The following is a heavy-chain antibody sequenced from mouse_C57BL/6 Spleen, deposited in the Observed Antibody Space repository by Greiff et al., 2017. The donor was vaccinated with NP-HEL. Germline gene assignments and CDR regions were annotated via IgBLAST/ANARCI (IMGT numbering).Heavy chain of an antibody. CDR1: GYSITSGYY. CDR2: ISYDGSN. Sequence: EVQLVESGPGLVKPSQSLSLTCSVTGYSITSGYYWNWIRQFPGNKLEWMGYISYDGSNNYNPSLKNRISITRDTSKNQFFLKLNSVTTEDTATYYCARDTLYGSYAMDYWGQGTSVTVSS. V-gene: IGHV3-6*01. D-gene: IGHD2-2*01. J-gene: IGHJ4*01. CDR3: ARDTLYGSYAMDY.